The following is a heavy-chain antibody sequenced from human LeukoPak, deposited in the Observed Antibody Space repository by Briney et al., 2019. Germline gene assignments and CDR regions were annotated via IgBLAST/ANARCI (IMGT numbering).Heavy chain of an antibody. J-gene: IGHJ4*02. Sequence: GGSLRLSCAASGFTFSTYPMSWVRQAPGKGLEWVSAISGSGGSTYYADSVKGRFTVSRDDSKDTLYLQMNSLRAEDTAVYYCAKEGCTSATCYANCWGQGTLVTVSS. CDR3: AKEGCTSATCYANC. CDR2: ISGSGGST. V-gene: IGHV3-23*01. CDR1: GFTFSTYP. D-gene: IGHD2-2*01.